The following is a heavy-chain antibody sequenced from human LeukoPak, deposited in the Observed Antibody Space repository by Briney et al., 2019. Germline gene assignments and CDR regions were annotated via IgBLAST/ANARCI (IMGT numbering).Heavy chain of an antibody. CDR1: GFTFSGSA. V-gene: IGHV3-73*01. CDR2: IRSKANNYAT. D-gene: IGHD4-17*01. J-gene: IGHJ4*02. Sequence: GGSLRLSCAASGFTFSGSAMHWVRQASGKGLEWVGRIRSKANNYATAYAASVKGRFTISRDDSKNTAYLQMNSLKTDDTAVYFCSSGLSVLRSNNTPVDYWGQGTLITVSS. CDR3: SSGLSVLRSNNTPVDY.